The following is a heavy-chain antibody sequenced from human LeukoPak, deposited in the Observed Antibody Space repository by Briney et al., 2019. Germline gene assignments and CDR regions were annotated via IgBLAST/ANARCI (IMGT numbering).Heavy chain of an antibody. D-gene: IGHD6-13*01. Sequence: PSETLSLTCTVSGGSISSGNVYWNWIRQPAGKGLEWIGRIYTSGSTNYNPSLKSRVTISGDTSKNQFSLKLSSVTAADTAVYYCARGIAAARVLPLFDPWGQGTLVTVSS. V-gene: IGHV4-61*02. CDR1: GGSISSGNVY. CDR2: IYTSGST. J-gene: IGHJ5*02. CDR3: ARGIAAARVLPLFDP.